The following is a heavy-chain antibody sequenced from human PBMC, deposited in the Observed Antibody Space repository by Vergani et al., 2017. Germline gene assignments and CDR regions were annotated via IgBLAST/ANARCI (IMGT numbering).Heavy chain of an antibody. CDR1: GFTFSSYG. J-gene: IGHJ4*02. CDR2: ISYDGSNK. V-gene: IGHV3-30*03. D-gene: IGHD3-9*01. Sequence: QVQLVESGGGVVQPGRSLRLSCAASGFTFSSYGMHWVRQAPGKGLEWVAVISYDGSNKYYADSVKGRFTISRDNSKNPLYLQMNSLRAEDSAVYYCARGSRLRRDILTGYSGSKKGNYFDYWGQGTLVTVSS. CDR3: ARGSRLRRDILTGYSGSKKGNYFDY.